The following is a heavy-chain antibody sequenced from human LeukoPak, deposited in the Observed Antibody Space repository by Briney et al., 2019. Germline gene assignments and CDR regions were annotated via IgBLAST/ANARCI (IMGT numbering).Heavy chain of an antibody. CDR2: IWYDGSNK. D-gene: IGHD2-15*01. Sequence: PGGSLRLSCAASGFTFSSYGMHWVRQAPGKGLEWVAVIWYDGSNKYYADSVKGRFTISRDNSKNTLYLQMNSLRAEDTAVYYCARDDALYCSGGSCCHFDYWGQGTLVTVSS. CDR3: ARDDALYCSGGSCCHFDY. CDR1: GFTFSSYG. J-gene: IGHJ4*02. V-gene: IGHV3-33*01.